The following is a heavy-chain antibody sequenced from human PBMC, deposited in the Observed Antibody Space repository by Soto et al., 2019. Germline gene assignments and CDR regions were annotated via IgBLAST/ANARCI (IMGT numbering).Heavy chain of an antibody. CDR2: IYHTGNT. CDR3: ARDESQLLSSVSWFDS. D-gene: IGHD2-2*01. Sequence: PSETLSLTCTVSGGSISDDSYWSWIRQTPGKGLEWIGYIYHTGNTYYNPSLRSRVSISVDKSKSQFSLKLISVTAADTAVYFCARDESQLLSSVSWFDSWGQGTLVTVFS. J-gene: IGHJ5*01. CDR1: GGSISDDSY. V-gene: IGHV4-30-4*01.